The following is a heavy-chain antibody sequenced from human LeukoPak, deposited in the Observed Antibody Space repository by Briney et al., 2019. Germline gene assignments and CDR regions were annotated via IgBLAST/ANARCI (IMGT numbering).Heavy chain of an antibody. J-gene: IGHJ4*02. CDR2: ISSSGSTI. D-gene: IGHD4-23*01. Sequence: GGSLRLSCAASRFTFSRYGMHWVRQAPGKGLEWVSYISSSGSTIYYADSVKGRFTISRDNAKNSLYLQMNSLRAEDTAVYYCARGGDYGGNNFDYWGQGTLVTVSS. CDR1: RFTFSRYG. CDR3: ARGGDYGGNNFDY. V-gene: IGHV3-48*04.